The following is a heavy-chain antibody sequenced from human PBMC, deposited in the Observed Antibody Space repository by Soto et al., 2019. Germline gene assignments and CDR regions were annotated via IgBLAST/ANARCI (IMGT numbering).Heavy chain of an antibody. CDR3: AKDRQPDGIWTFDY. CDR1: GFTFSSYG. Sequence: GGSLRLSCAASGFTFSSYGMHWVRQAPGKGLEWVAVISYDGSNKYYADSVKGRFTISRDNSKNTLYLQMNSLRADDTALYYCAKDRQPDGIWTFDYWGQGTLVTVSS. CDR2: ISYDGSNK. J-gene: IGHJ4*02. D-gene: IGHD3-9*01. V-gene: IGHV3-30*18.